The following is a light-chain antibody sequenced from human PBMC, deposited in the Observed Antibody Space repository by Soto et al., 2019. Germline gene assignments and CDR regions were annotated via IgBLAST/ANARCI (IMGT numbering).Light chain of an antibody. CDR3: HSYQL. V-gene: IGLV2-14*03. CDR1: SNDIGSYNY. J-gene: IGLJ2*01. CDR2: DVS. Sequence: QLVLTQPASLSGSPGQSITISCTGSSNDIGSYNYVSWYQQHPGKAPKLIIFDVSNRPSGVSNRFSGSRSGNTASLTISQLQTEDEADYFCHSYQLIGGGTKLTVL.